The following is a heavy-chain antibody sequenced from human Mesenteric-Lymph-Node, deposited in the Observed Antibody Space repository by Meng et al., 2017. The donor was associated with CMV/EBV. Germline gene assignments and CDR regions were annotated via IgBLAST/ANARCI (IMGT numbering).Heavy chain of an antibody. V-gene: IGHV3-48*04. CDR2: ISSSSSTI. Sequence: GGSLRLSCAASGFTFSSYSMNWVRQAPGKGLEWVSYISSSSSTIYYADSVKGRFTISRDNAKNSLYLQMNSLRAEDTAVYYCARERFLGPFGRYYGMDVWGQGTTVTVSS. J-gene: IGHJ6*02. CDR3: ARERFLGPFGRYYGMDV. CDR1: GFTFSSYS. D-gene: IGHD3-3*01.